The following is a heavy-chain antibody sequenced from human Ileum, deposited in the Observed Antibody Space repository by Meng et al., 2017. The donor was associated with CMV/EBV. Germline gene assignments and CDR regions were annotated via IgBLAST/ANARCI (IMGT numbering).Heavy chain of an antibody. CDR2: ISTSGSD. V-gene: IGHV4-4*07. CDR3: ARSGLRGIYVDY. Sequence: QVQLQDSGPGLVKPSETPSLPCTVSGDFANNFYWSWIRQPAGKGLQWIGRISTSGSDNYNPSLKSRVTMSVDTSKKQFSLKLSSVTAADTAVYYCARSGLRGIYVDYWGQGTLVTVSS. J-gene: IGHJ4*02. D-gene: IGHD4-17*01. CDR1: GDFANNFY.